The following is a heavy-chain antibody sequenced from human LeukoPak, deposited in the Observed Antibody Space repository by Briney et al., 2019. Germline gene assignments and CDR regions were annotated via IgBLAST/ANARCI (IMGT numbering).Heavy chain of an antibody. D-gene: IGHD4-17*01. CDR3: AVFTTAYYFDY. V-gene: IGHV3-11*04. CDR1: GFTFSDYY. CDR2: ISSSGSTI. Sequence: GGSLRLSCAASGFTFSDYYMSWIRQAPGKGLEWVSYISSSGSTIYYADSVKGRFTISRDNAKNSLYLQMNSLRAEDTAVYYCAVFTTAYYFDYWGQGTLVTVSS. J-gene: IGHJ4*02.